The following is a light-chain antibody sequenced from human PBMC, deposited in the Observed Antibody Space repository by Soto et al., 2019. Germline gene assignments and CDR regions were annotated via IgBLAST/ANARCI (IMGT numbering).Light chain of an antibody. CDR3: STYTSSSTYV. J-gene: IGLJ1*01. V-gene: IGLV2-14*01. Sequence: QSALTQPASVSGSPGQSITISCTGTSSDVGGYDYVSWYQQHPGKAPKLMIYEVNQRPSGISNRFSGSKSGNTASLTVSGLQAEDEADYYCSTYTSSSTYVFGTGTKLTVL. CDR1: SSDVGGYDY. CDR2: EVN.